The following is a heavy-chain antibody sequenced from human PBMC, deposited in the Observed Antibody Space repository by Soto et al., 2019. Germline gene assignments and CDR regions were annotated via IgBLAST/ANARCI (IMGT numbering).Heavy chain of an antibody. D-gene: IGHD3-22*01. Sequence: SGPTLVNPTQTLTLTCTFSGFSLSTSGTCLNWIRQPPGKALEWLALIDWEDDKYYSKFLKTRLTISKDTSKKQVVLTMTNMDPVDTATYYCARTDYYDSSGKAFDMWGQGTMVTVSS. V-gene: IGHV2-70*01. CDR2: IDWEDDK. CDR1: GFSLSTSGTC. CDR3: ARTDYYDSSGKAFDM. J-gene: IGHJ3*02.